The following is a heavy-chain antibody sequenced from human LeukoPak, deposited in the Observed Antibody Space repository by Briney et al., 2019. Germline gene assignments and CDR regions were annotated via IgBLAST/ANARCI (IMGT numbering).Heavy chain of an antibody. CDR1: GYSISSGYY. J-gene: IGHJ3*01. D-gene: IGHD6-19*01. Sequence: SETLSLTCGVSGYSISSGYYWGWIRPPPGKGLEWIGSIYHSGSTYYNASLKSRVTISVDTSKNQFSLELSSVTAADTAVYYCARDRDSNGWTVAFDFWSQGTMVTVSS. V-gene: IGHV4-38-2*02. CDR3: ARDRDSNGWTVAFDF. CDR2: IYHSGST.